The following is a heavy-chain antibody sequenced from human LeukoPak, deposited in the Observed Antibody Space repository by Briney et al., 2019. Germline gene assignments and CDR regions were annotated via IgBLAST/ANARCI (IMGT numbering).Heavy chain of an antibody. Sequence: GGSLRLSCAASGFTFNTFNMNWVRQAPGKGLEWVSSITSGGDYIYYADSVKGRFTTSRDNAKNSLSLQLNSLRVEDTAVYYCARGHYDVLAASYKWTPDYWGQGTLVAVSS. D-gene: IGHD3-9*01. CDR2: ITSGGDYI. V-gene: IGHV3-21*01. CDR1: GFTFNTFN. CDR3: ARGHYDVLAASYKWTPDY. J-gene: IGHJ4*02.